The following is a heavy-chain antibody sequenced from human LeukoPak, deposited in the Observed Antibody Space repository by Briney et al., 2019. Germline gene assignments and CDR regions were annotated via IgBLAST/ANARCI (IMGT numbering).Heavy chain of an antibody. J-gene: IGHJ4*02. CDR1: GGSFSGYY. CDR2: INHSGST. V-gene: IGHV4-34*01. Sequence: KPSETLSLTCAVYGGSFSGYYWSWIRQPPGKGLEWIGEINHSGSTNYNPSLKSRVTISVDTSKNQFSLKLSSVTAADTAVYYCAREDSNDEKIDYWGQGTLVTVSS. D-gene: IGHD1-1*01. CDR3: AREDSNDEKIDY.